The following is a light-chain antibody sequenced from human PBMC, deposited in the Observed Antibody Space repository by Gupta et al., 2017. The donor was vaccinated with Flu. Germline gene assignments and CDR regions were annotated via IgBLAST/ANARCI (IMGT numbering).Light chain of an antibody. CDR3: QVWDSSTGV. V-gene: IGLV3-9*01. Sequence: ALRHTARMACGGNIIGSKNVHAYQQKPGQALMLVIYRDSNRASGIPERFSASNSATTATLTIRRAQAGDEDDYYCQVWDSSTGVFGRGTKLTVL. J-gene: IGLJ3*02. CDR1: IIGSKN. CDR2: RDS.